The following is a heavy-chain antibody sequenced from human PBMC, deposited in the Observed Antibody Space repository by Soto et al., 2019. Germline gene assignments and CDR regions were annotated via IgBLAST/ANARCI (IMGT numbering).Heavy chain of an antibody. J-gene: IGHJ5*02. CDR3: AKRRVGCRYDSSGYEPWFDP. V-gene: IGHV3-30*18. CDR1: GFTFSSYG. CDR2: ISYDGSNK. Sequence: GGSLRLSCAASGFTFSSYGMHWVRQAPGKGLEWVAVISYDGSNKYYADSVKGRFTISRDNSKNTLYLQMNSLRAEDTAVYYCAKRRVGCRYDSSGYEPWFDPWGQGTLVTVSS. D-gene: IGHD3-22*01.